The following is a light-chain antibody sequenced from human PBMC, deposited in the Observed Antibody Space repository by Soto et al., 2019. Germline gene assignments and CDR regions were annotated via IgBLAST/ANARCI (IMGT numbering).Light chain of an antibody. CDR1: QTVTGA. CDR3: QQYNDWPPHT. CDR2: GAS. Sequence: EIVMTQSPATLSVSPGERATLSCRASQTVTGALAWYQQKPGQAPRLLLYGASTRATGVPDRFSGSGSGTAFTLTISSLQSEDFAVYYCQQYNDWPPHTFGQGTNVEIK. V-gene: IGKV3-15*01. J-gene: IGKJ2*01.